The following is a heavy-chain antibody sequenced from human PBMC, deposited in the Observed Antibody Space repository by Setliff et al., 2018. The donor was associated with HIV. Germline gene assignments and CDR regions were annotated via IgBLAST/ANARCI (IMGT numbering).Heavy chain of an antibody. V-gene: IGHV4-61*09. J-gene: IGHJ6*03. CDR3: ARGARLLAGYSDRWDYYYMAV. D-gene: IGHD6-13*01. Sequence: SETLSLTCSVSSDSISSGSYYWSWIRLPAGKGLEWIGQIHTSGSTNYNPSLKSRLTISIDTSKSQFSLKLNSVTATDTAVYYCARGARLLAGYSDRWDYYYMAVWGKGTTVTVSS. CDR2: IHTSGST. CDR1: SDSISSGSYY.